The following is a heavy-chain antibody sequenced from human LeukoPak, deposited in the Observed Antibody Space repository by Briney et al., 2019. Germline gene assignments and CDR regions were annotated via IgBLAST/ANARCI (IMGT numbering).Heavy chain of an antibody. CDR1: GFTFSNCA. Sequence: GGSLRLSCAASGFTFSNCAMTWVRQAPGKGLEWVSATSGSSGSPHYADSVKGRFTISRDNSKNTLYLQMNSLRAEDTAVYYCAKDGYSSSWYNYYYYYMDVWGKGTTVTVSS. CDR2: TSGSSGSP. J-gene: IGHJ6*03. CDR3: AKDGYSSSWYNYYYYYMDV. D-gene: IGHD6-13*01. V-gene: IGHV3-23*01.